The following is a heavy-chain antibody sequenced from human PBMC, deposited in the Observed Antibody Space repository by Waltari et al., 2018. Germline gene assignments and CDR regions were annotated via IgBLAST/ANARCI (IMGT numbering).Heavy chain of an antibody. CDR3: STYIGASVGTAAFDV. D-gene: IGHD5-12*01. V-gene: IGHV4-39*01. CDR1: GVSITSNRHY. CDR2: FSYCGTT. Sequence: QLQLQESGPRLVRPSETLSLICRVSGVSITSNRHYWTWIRQSPGQCLEWIGTFSYCGTTYISPSRKSRVSVSRDTSKNQVSLILGSVTSADMAVYYCSTYIGASVGTAAFDVWGQGTMVTVSS. J-gene: IGHJ3*01.